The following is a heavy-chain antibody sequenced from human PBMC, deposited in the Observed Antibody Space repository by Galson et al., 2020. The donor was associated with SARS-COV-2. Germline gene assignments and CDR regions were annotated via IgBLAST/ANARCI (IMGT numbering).Heavy chain of an antibody. CDR2: INHSGST. D-gene: IGHD6-13*01. Sequence: SETLSFTCAVYGGSFSGYYWSWIRQPPGKGLEWIGEINHSGSTNYNPSLKSRVTISVDTSKNQFSLKLSSVTAADTAVYYCARGQKSRYSSSWYDYWGQGTLVTVSS. CDR3: ARGQKSRYSSSWYDY. J-gene: IGHJ4*02. V-gene: IGHV4-34*01. CDR1: GGSFSGYY.